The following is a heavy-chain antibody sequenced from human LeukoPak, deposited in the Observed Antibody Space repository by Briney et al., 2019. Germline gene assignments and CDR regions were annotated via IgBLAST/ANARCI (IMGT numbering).Heavy chain of an antibody. J-gene: IGHJ6*03. Sequence: SQTLSLTCTVSGGSISSGGYYWSWIRQHPGKGLEWIGYIYYSGSTYYNPSLKSRVTISVDTSKNQFSRKLSSVTAADTAVYYCARVLGSGPDYYYYYMDVWGKGTTVTVSS. CDR2: IYYSGST. V-gene: IGHV4-31*03. D-gene: IGHD2-15*01. CDR3: ARVLGSGPDYYYYYMDV. CDR1: GGSISSGGYY.